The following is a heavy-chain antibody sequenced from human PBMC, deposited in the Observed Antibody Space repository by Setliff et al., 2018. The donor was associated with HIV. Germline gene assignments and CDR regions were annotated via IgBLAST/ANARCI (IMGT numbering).Heavy chain of an antibody. CDR2: IDPNGGAT. D-gene: IGHD2-2*01. CDR1: GYSFTSYF. V-gene: IGHV1-46*01. CDR3: ARAGGGATDQAFDI. J-gene: IGHJ3*02. Sequence: GASVKVSCKAFGYSFTSYFLHWVRQAPGQGLEWLGIIDPNGGATNNAQKLQGRLTVTTDTSTSTLYMELSNPRSDDTAVYYCARAGGGATDQAFDIWGQGTMVTVSS.